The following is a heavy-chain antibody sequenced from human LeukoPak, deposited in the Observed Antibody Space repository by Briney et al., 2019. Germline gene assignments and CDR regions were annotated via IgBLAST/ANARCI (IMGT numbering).Heavy chain of an antibody. CDR2: INHRGST. D-gene: IGHD6-13*01. J-gene: IGHJ4*02. Sequence: SETLSRTCAVYGGSFSVYYWSWIRQPPGKGLEWCGEINHRGSTNYNPSLKSRVTISVDTSKNLFSLKRSSVTAADTAVYYCARGRGAATGIYYLDYWGQGTLVTVSS. CDR1: GGSFSVYY. V-gene: IGHV4-34*01. CDR3: ARGRGAATGIYYLDY.